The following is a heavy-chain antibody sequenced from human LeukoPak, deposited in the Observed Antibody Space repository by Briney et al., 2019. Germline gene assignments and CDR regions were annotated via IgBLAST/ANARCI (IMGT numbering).Heavy chain of an antibody. Sequence: PGGSLRLSCAASGFTFSSYSMNWVRQAPGKGLEWVSSISTSSRYIYYADSVKGRFTISRDNAKNSLYLQMNSLRAEDTAVYYCARLRFLEWLNYYYMDVWGKGTTVTVSS. CDR2: ISTSSRYI. V-gene: IGHV3-21*01. CDR1: GFTFSSYS. D-gene: IGHD3-3*01. CDR3: ARLRFLEWLNYYYMDV. J-gene: IGHJ6*03.